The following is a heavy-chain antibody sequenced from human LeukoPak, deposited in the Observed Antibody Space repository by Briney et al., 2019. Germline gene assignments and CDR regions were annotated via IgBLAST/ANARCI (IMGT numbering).Heavy chain of an antibody. CDR3: ARHVSGWSSLDH. D-gene: IGHD6-19*01. CDR2: IFYSGTT. J-gene: IGHJ4*02. Sequence: SETLSLTCTVSGGSISSYYWSWIRQTPGKGLEWIGYIFYSGTTNYNPSLKSRVTISVDTSKNQFSLKLSSVTAADTALYYCARHVSGWSSLDHWGQGTLVTVSS. V-gene: IGHV4-59*08. CDR1: GGSISSYY.